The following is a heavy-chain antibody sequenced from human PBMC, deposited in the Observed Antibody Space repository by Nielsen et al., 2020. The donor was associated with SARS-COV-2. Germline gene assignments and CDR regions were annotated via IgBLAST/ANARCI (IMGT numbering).Heavy chain of an antibody. CDR1: GGSFSGYY. CDR2: INHSGST. Sequence: SETLSLTCAVYGGSFSGYYWSWIRQPPGKGLEWIGEINHSGSTYYNPSLKSRVTISVDTSKNQFSLKLSSVTAADTAVYYCARGLGGYSYGHNWFDPWGQGTLVTASS. J-gene: IGHJ5*02. D-gene: IGHD5-18*01. CDR3: ARGLGGYSYGHNWFDP. V-gene: IGHV4-34*01.